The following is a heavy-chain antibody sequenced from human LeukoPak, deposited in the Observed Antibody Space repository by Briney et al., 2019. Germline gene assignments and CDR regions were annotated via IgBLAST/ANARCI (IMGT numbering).Heavy chain of an antibody. CDR2: INPSGGST. D-gene: IGHD6-13*01. V-gene: IGHV1-46*01. J-gene: IGHJ5*02. CDR3: AREGGVHYSSSWPGRWFDP. CDR1: GYTFTSYY. Sequence: ASVKVSCKASGYTFTSYYMHWVRQAPGQGLDWMGIINPSGGSTSYAQKFQGRVTMTRDMSTSTVYMELSSLRSGDTAVYYCAREGGVHYSSSWPGRWFDPWGQGTLVTVSS.